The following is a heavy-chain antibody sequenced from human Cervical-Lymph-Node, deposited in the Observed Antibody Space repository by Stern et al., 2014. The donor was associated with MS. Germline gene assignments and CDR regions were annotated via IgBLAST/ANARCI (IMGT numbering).Heavy chain of an antibody. J-gene: IGHJ3*01. D-gene: IGHD5/OR15-5a*01. Sequence: QVQLVQAGAEVKKPGSSVKVSCKASGGTFSSYAISWVRQAPGQGLEGMGGIIPIFVTANNAQKFQGRVTITADKSTSTAYMELSSLTSEDTAIYYCARAWHGGTVSTITAFDVWGQGTMVTVSS. V-gene: IGHV1-69*06. CDR2: IIPIFVTA. CDR1: GGTFSSYA. CDR3: ARAWHGGTVSTITAFDV.